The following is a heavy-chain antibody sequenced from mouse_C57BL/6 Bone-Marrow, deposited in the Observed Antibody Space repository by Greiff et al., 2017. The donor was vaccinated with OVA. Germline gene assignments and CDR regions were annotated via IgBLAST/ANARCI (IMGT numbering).Heavy chain of an antibody. V-gene: IGHV1-62-2*01. Sequence: VKLMESGAELVKPGASVKLSCKASGYTFTEYTIHWVKQRSGQGLEWIGWFYPGSGSIKYNEKFKDKATLTADKSSSTVYMELSRLTSEDSAVYFCAKDEEQLRPGFAYWGRGTLATVSA. CDR2: FYPGSGSI. CDR3: AKDEEQLRPGFAY. J-gene: IGHJ3*01. CDR1: GYTFTEYT. D-gene: IGHD3-2*02.